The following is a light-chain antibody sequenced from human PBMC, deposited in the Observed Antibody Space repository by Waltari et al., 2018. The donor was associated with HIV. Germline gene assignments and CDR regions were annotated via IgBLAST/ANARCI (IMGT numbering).Light chain of an antibody. CDR3: YSTDTSGDHGV. CDR2: EDI. J-gene: IGLJ3*02. CDR1: ASPKTY. V-gene: IGLV3-10*01. Sequence: SYELTQPPSVSVSPGQTARITRPGDASPKTYVPSYQQKSGQAPVLVISEDIKRPSGIPERFSASSSGTMATLIISGAQVEDEADYYCYSTDTSGDHGVFGGGTKLTVL.